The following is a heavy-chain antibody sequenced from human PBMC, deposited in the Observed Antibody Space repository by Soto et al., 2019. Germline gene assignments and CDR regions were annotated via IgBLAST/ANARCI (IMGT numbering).Heavy chain of an antibody. CDR3: ARDKITGLFDY. Sequence: LETLSLTCAFYGGSFSGYYWSLIRQPPGKGLEWIGEINHSGSTNYNPSLKSRVTISVDTSKNQFSLKLTSVTAADTAVYYCARDKITGLFDYWGQGTLVTVSS. CDR1: GGSFSGYY. V-gene: IGHV4-34*01. J-gene: IGHJ4*02. D-gene: IGHD2-8*02. CDR2: INHSGST.